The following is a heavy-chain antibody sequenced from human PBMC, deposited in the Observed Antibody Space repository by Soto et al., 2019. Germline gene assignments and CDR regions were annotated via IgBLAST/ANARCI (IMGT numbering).Heavy chain of an antibody. V-gene: IGHV4-34*01. CDR1: GGSFSGYY. Sequence: QVQLQQWGAGLLKPSETLSLTCAVYGGSFSGYYWSWIRQPPGKGLEWIGEINHSGSTNYNPSLKRLVTISVDTSKNQFSRKLSSVTAADTAVYYCARGRWVYDFWSGYYTQNWFDPWGQGTLVTVSS. CDR2: INHSGST. D-gene: IGHD3-3*01. CDR3: ARGRWVYDFWSGYYTQNWFDP. J-gene: IGHJ5*02.